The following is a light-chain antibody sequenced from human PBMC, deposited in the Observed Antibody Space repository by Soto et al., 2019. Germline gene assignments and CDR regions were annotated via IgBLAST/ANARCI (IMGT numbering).Light chain of an antibody. CDR2: DVS. V-gene: IGLV2-14*01. CDR1: SSDVGGYNY. J-gene: IGLJ1*01. CDR3: SSYTSSSTLYV. Sequence: QSALTQPASVSGSPGQSITISCTGTSSDVGGYNYVSWYRQHPGKAPKLMIYDVSNRPSGVSNRFSGSKSGNTASLTISGLQAEDEADYYCSSYTSSSTLYVFGSGTKVTAL.